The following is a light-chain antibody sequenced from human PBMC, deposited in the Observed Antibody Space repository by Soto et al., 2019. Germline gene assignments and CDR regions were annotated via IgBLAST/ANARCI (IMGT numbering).Light chain of an antibody. CDR2: GNS. CDR3: QSYDSSLSGYV. J-gene: IGLJ1*01. CDR1: SSNIWAGYD. Sequence: QAVVTQPPSVSGAPGQRVTISCTGSSSNIWAGYDVHWYQQLPGTAPKLLIYGNSNRPSGVPDRFSGSKSGTSASLAITGLQAEDEADYYCQSYDSSLSGYVFGTGPKVTVL. V-gene: IGLV1-40*01.